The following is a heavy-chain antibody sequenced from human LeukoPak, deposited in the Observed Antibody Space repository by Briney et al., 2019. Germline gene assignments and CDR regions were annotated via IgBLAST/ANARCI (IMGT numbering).Heavy chain of an antibody. Sequence: PGGSLRLSCAASGFTFSSYAMSWVRQAPGKGLEWVSAISGSGGSTYYADSVKGRFTISRDNSKNTLYLQMNSLRAEDTAVYYCAKDVDTVMDWANDAFDVWGQGTMVIVSS. CDR1: GFTFSSYA. V-gene: IGHV3-23*01. J-gene: IGHJ3*01. CDR2: ISGSGGST. D-gene: IGHD5-18*01. CDR3: AKDVDTVMDWANDAFDV.